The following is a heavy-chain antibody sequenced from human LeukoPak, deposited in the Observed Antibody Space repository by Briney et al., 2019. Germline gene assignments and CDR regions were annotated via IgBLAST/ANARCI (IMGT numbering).Heavy chain of an antibody. V-gene: IGHV4-59*11. Sequence: SETLSLTCTVSGGSISSQYWGWIRQPPGKGLEWIGNFYYSGTNYNPSLESRVTISVDTSNNQFSLSVSSVTAADTAVYYCTRVSYYGTQPPDWGQGTLVTVSS. CDR1: GGSISSQY. CDR2: FYYSGT. D-gene: IGHD3-10*01. CDR3: TRVSYYGTQPPD. J-gene: IGHJ4*02.